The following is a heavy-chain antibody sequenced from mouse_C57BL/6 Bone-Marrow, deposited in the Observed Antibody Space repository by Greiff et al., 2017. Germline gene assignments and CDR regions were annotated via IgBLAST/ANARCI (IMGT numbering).Heavy chain of an antibody. J-gene: IGHJ4*01. CDR2: IYPRSGNT. Sequence: VKLQESGAELARPGASVQLSCKASGYTFTSYGISWVKQRTGQGLEWIGEIYPRSGNTYYNEKFKGKATLTADKSSSTAYMELRSLTSEDSAVYFCARLYDGYYGAMDYWGQGTSVTVSS. V-gene: IGHV1-81*01. D-gene: IGHD2-3*01. CDR3: ARLYDGYYGAMDY. CDR1: GYTFTSYG.